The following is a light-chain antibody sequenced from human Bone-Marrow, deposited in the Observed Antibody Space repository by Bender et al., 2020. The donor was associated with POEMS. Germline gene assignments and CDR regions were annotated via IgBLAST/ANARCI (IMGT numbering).Light chain of an antibody. Sequence: QSVLTQPASVSGSPGQSITISCTGTSSDVGTYNYVSWYQQHPGKAPKVMIYEVSNRPSGVSNRFSGSKSGNTAFLTISGLQTEDEADYYCSSYTSSSTDVFGTGTKVTVL. CDR2: EVS. CDR3: SSYTSSSTDV. CDR1: SSDVGTYNY. J-gene: IGLJ1*01. V-gene: IGLV2-14*01.